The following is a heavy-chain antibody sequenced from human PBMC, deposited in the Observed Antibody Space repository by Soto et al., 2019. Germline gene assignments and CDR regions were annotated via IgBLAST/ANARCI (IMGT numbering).Heavy chain of an antibody. D-gene: IGHD4-17*01. V-gene: IGHV4-31*03. Sequence: QVQLQESGPGLVKPSQTLSLTCTVSGGSISSGGYYWSWIRQHPGTGLEWIGYIYYSGSTYYNPSLKSRVTISVDTSKNQFSLKLSSVTAADTAVYYCARGRGTVTTVTTHLDYWGQGTLVTVSS. CDR3: ARGRGTVTTVTTHLDY. J-gene: IGHJ4*02. CDR1: GGSISSGGYY. CDR2: IYYSGST.